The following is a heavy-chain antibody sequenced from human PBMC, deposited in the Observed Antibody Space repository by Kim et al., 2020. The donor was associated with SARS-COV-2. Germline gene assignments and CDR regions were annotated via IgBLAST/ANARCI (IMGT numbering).Heavy chain of an antibody. CDR2: IYYSWST. D-gene: IGHD3-10*01. J-gene: IGHJ4*02. V-gene: IGHV4-31*03. CDR3: AGGLYYYGSGSYYYPPLDVEY. Sequence: SETLSLTCTVSGGSISSGGYYWSWIRQHPGKGLEWIGYIYYSWSTYYNPSLKSRVTISVDTSKNQFSLKLSSVTAADTAVYYCAGGLYYYGSGSYYYPPLDVEYWGQGTLVTVCS. CDR1: GGSISSGGYY.